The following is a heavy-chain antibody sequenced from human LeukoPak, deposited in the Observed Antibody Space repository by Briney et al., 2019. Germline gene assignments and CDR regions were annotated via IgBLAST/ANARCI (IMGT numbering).Heavy chain of an antibody. D-gene: IGHD3-22*01. CDR3: ARAPYYYDSSGYSNWFDP. Sequence: SETLSLTCTVSGGSISSYYWSWIRQPPGKGLEWIGYIYYRGSTNYNPSLKSRVTISVDTSKNQFSLKLGSVTAADTAVYYCARAPYYYDSSGYSNWFDPWGQGTLVTVSS. CDR2: IYYRGST. J-gene: IGHJ5*02. CDR1: GGSISSYY. V-gene: IGHV4-59*01.